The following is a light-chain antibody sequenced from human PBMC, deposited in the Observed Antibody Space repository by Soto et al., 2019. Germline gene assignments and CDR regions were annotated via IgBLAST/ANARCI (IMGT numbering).Light chain of an antibody. CDR1: HDISNY. V-gene: IGKV1-33*01. J-gene: IGKJ4*01. CDR2: DAS. CDR3: QQYNNFSPLT. Sequence: DIQLTQSPSSLSAYVGDRVPITCQASHDISNYLNWYEQKPGKAPNLLIFDASKLKTGVPSRFSGRGSGTVFTFTISSLQPEDVATYFCQQYNNFSPLTFGGGTNLEIK.